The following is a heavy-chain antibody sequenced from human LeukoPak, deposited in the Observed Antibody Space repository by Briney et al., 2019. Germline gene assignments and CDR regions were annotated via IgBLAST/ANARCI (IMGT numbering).Heavy chain of an antibody. Sequence: SVKVSCKASGGTFSSYAISWVRQAPGQGLEWMGRIIPIFGTANYAQEFQGRVTITTDESTSTAYMELSSLRSEDTAVYYCAREELGHDYGDPTSHFDYWGQGTLVTVSS. CDR2: IIPIFGTA. J-gene: IGHJ4*02. V-gene: IGHV1-69*05. CDR3: AREELGHDYGDPTSHFDY. CDR1: GGTFSSYA. D-gene: IGHD4-17*01.